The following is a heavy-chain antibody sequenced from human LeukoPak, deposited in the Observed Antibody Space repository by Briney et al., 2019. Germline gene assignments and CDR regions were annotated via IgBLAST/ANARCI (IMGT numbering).Heavy chain of an antibody. D-gene: IGHD3-16*01. V-gene: IGHV3-7*03. Sequence: GGSLRLSCAVSGLTFSSYWMNWARQAPGKGLEWVASINHNGSVNYYVDSVKGRFTISRDNAKNSLYLQMSNLRAEDTAVYFCARGGGLDVWGQGATVTVSS. CDR2: INHNGSVN. CDR3: ARGGGLDV. CDR1: GLTFSSYW. J-gene: IGHJ6*02.